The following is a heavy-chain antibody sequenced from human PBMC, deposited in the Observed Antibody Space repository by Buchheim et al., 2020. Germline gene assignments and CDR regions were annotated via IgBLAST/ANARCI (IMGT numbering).Heavy chain of an antibody. D-gene: IGHD3-3*01. Sequence: QVQLVQSGAEVTKPGASVKVSCKASGYTFTCYYMHSVRQAPGQGLEWMGWINPNSGGTNHAQKFQGWVTMTRDTSISTAYMELSRLRSYDTTVYYCARLVLEWLFTQDGHPSPYYYGMDVWGQGTT. CDR3: ARLVLEWLFTQDGHPSPYYYGMDV. V-gene: IGHV1-2*04. J-gene: IGHJ6*02. CDR1: GYTFTCYY. CDR2: INPNSGGT.